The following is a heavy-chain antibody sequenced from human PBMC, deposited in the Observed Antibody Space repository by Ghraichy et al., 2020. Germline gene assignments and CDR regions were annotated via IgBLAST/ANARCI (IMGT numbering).Heavy chain of an antibody. D-gene: IGHD3-22*01. V-gene: IGHV4-59*01. CDR3: AREKPLTLSSGYSAGPNYYWYFDL. J-gene: IGHJ2*01. Sequence: SQTLSLTCTVSGGSISSYYWSWIRQPPGKGLEWIGYIYYSGSTNYNPSLKSRVTISVDTSKKQFSLKLSSVTAADTAVYYCAREKPLTLSSGYSAGPNYYWYFDLWGRGTLVTVSS. CDR1: GGSISSYY. CDR2: IYYSGST.